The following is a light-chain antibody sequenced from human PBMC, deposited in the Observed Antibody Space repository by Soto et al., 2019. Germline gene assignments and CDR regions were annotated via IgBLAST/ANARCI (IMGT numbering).Light chain of an antibody. Sequence: QSVLTQPPSVSAAPGQKVTISCSGSSSNIGNNYVSWYQQLPGTAPKLLIYENNKRPSGIPDRFSGSKSGTSATLGITGPQTGDEADYYCGTWDSSLSAHWVFGGGTKLTVL. CDR1: SSNIGNNY. V-gene: IGLV1-51*02. CDR2: ENN. CDR3: GTWDSSLSAHWV. J-gene: IGLJ3*02.